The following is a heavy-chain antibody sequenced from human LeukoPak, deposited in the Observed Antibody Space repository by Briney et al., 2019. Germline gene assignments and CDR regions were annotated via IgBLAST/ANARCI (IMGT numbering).Heavy chain of an antibody. Sequence: GGSLRLSCAASGFTFNNFGMHWVRQAPGKGLEWVSFLRFDGSNQDYADSVKGRFTVSRDNSKNTLYLQMNSLRAEDTAVYYCARDQSGSYYPDLWGRGTLVTVSS. CDR1: GFTFNNFG. D-gene: IGHD1-26*01. CDR2: LRFDGSNQ. V-gene: IGHV3-30*02. CDR3: ARDQSGSYYPDL. J-gene: IGHJ2*01.